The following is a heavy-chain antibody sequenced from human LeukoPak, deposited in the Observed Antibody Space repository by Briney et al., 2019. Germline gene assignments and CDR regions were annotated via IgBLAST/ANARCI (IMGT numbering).Heavy chain of an antibody. CDR1: GGSISSYY. CDR3: ARVADYGRSPPL. Sequence: SETLSLTCTVSGGSISSYYWSWIRQPAGKGLEWIGRIYTSGSTNYTPSLKSRVTMSVDTSKNQFSLKLSSVTAADTAVYYCARVADYGRSPPLWGQGTMVTVSS. J-gene: IGHJ3*01. CDR2: IYTSGST. D-gene: IGHD4-17*01. V-gene: IGHV4-4*07.